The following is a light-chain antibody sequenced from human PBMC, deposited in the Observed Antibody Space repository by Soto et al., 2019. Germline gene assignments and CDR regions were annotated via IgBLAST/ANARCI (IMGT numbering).Light chain of an antibody. CDR3: QQYSGSPST. CDR2: GAS. Sequence: EIVLTQSPDTLSLSPGDRATLSCRASQSVSSNYLVWYQQKPGQALRLLIYGASIRATDIPDRFTGSGSGTDFALTITRLEPEDFAVYYCQQYSGSPSTFGQGTKLEIK. J-gene: IGKJ2*01. V-gene: IGKV3-20*01. CDR1: QSVSSNY.